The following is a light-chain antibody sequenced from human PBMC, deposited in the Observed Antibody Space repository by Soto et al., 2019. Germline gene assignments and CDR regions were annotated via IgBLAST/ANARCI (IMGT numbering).Light chain of an antibody. CDR1: SSDIGAYNF. J-gene: IGLJ2*01. CDR2: DVN. CDR3: TSWTTSTTMI. V-gene: IGLV2-14*03. Sequence: QSVLTQPASVSGSPGQSITISCPGTSSDIGAYNFVSWYQQHPGKAPKLMLYDVNIRPSGVSNRFSGSKSGNTASLTISGLQAEDEADYYCTSWTTSTTMIFGGGTKLTVL.